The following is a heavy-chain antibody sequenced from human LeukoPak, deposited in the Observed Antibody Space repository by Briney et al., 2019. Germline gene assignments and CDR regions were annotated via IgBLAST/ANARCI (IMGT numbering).Heavy chain of an antibody. CDR3: ARDSSGWNGSYDY. CDR2: IYYSGST. Sequence: SETLSLTCTVSGGSISSNYWSWIRQPPGKGLEWIGYIYYSGSTNYNPSLKSRVTISVDTSKNQFSLKLSSVTAADTAVYYCARDSSGWNGSYDYWGQGTLVTVSS. J-gene: IGHJ4*02. D-gene: IGHD6-19*01. CDR1: GGSISSNY. V-gene: IGHV4-59*01.